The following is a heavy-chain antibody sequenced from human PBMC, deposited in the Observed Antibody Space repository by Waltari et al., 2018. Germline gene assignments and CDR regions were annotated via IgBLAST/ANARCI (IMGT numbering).Heavy chain of an antibody. CDR2: IIPIFGTA. Sequence: QVQLVQSGAEVKKPGYSVKVSCKASGGTFSSYAISWVRQAPGQGLEWMGRIIPIFGTANYAQKFQGRVTMTADKSTSTAYMELSSLRSEDTAVYYCARRSYYDSSGYYYYYGMDVWGQGTTVTVSS. CDR3: ARRSYYDSSGYYYYYGMDV. CDR1: GGTFSSYA. D-gene: IGHD3-22*01. J-gene: IGHJ6*02. V-gene: IGHV1-69*08.